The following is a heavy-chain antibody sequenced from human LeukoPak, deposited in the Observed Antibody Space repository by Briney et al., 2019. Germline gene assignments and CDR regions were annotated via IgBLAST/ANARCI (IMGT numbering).Heavy chain of an antibody. V-gene: IGHV3-7*01. CDR2: IKQDGSEK. Sequence: GGSLRLSCAASGFTFSSYWMSWVRQAPGKGLEWVANIKQDGSEKYYVDSVKGRFTISRDNAKNSLYLQMNSLRAGDTAVYYCARDVPSTYYYDTFDAFDIWGQGTMVTVSS. CDR1: GFTFSSYW. J-gene: IGHJ3*02. CDR3: ARDVPSTYYYDTFDAFDI. D-gene: IGHD3-22*01.